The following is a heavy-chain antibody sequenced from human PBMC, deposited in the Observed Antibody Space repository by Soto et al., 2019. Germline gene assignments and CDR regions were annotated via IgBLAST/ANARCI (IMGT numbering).Heavy chain of an antibody. CDR1: GGSISSYY. J-gene: IGHJ6*03. D-gene: IGHD3-3*01. CDR2: IYYSRST. Sequence: QVQLQESGPGLVKPSETLSLTCTVSGGSISSYYWSWIRQPPGKGLEWIGYIYYSRSTNYNPSLKSRVAIAVDTSKNPFPLKLSSVTAADTAVYYCARAPGITIFGVVNDYYYYYMDVWGKGTTVTVSS. V-gene: IGHV4-59*01. CDR3: ARAPGITIFGVVNDYYYYYMDV.